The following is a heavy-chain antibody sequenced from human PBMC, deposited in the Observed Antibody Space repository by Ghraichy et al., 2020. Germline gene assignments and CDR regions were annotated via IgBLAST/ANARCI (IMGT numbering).Heavy chain of an antibody. CDR2: IWYDGSNK. D-gene: IGHD3-10*01. CDR3: ASDRGYGSGSYYNDFDY. CDR1: GFTFSSFG. Sequence: SCAASGFTFSSFGMHWVRQAPGKGLEWVAVIWYDGSNKYYADSVKGRFTISRDNSKNTLYLQMNSLRAEDTAVYYCASDRGYGSGSYYNDFDYWGQGTLVTVSS. J-gene: IGHJ4*02. V-gene: IGHV3-33*01.